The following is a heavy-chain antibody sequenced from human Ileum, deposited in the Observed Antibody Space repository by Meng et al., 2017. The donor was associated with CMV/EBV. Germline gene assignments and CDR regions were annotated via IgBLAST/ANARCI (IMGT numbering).Heavy chain of an antibody. V-gene: IGHV3-11*01. Sequence: LSCAASGFSCSDYYMSWIRQAPGKGLEWVSYISGSGSTIDYADSVKGRFTISRDNAKNSLYLQMNSLRAEDTAVYYCAREFFARADYWGQGTLVTVSS. CDR1: GFSCSDYY. CDR3: AREFFARADY. D-gene: IGHD3-3*01. J-gene: IGHJ4*02. CDR2: ISGSGSTI.